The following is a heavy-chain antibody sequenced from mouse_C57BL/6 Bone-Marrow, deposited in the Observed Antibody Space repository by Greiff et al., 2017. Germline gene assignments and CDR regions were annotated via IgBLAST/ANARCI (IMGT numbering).Heavy chain of an antibody. CDR3: ARYQVNPLDY. CDR1: GYSFTSYY. V-gene: IGHV1-66*01. J-gene: IGHJ2*01. CDR2: SYPGSGNT. Sequence: VKLMESGPELVKPGASVKISCKASGYSFTSYYIPWVKQRPGLGLEWIGWSYPGSGNTKYNEKFKGKATLTADTSSSTAYMQLSSLTSEDSAVYYCARYQVNPLDYGGQGTTRTDSS. D-gene: IGHD2-2*01.